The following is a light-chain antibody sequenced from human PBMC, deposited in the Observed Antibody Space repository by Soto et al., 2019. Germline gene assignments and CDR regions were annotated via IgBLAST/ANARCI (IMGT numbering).Light chain of an antibody. CDR1: SSDVGGYDY. V-gene: IGLV2-14*01. J-gene: IGLJ1*01. CDR2: EVN. CDR3: SAYTTSNTLI. Sequence: QSALTQPASVSGSPGQSVTISCTGTSSDVGGYDYVSWYQQHPSTAPKLILYEVNNRPSGVSNRFSGSKSGNTASLIISGLQTEDEANYYCSAYTTSNTLIFGTGTKLTVL.